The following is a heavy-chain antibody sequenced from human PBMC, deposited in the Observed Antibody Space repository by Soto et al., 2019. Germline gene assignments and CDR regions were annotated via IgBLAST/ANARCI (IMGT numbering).Heavy chain of an antibody. CDR3: ARDPTFTSGLEP. Sequence: SLRLSCSSSLFTFSSYSMNLVRQAPGKGLEWVSYISSSSTIYYADSVKGRFTISRDNAKNSLYLQMNSLRDEDTAVYYCARDPTFTSGLEPWGQGTLVTVSS. V-gene: IGHV3-48*02. CDR2: ISSSSTI. CDR1: LFTFSSYS. J-gene: IGHJ5*02. D-gene: IGHD3-22*01.